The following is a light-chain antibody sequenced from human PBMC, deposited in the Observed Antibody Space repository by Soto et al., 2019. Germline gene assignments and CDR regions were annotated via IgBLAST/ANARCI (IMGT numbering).Light chain of an antibody. CDR3: QQYATSPKT. CDR1: QGVSRYF. Sequence: DIEMTQSPATLSLSPGERVTLSCRASQGVSRYFFVWYQKQPEPAPRLLIDGASGMATGIPDRFSGSGSGTDFTLTISRLEPEDFAVYYCQQYATSPKTFGHGTNVEI. CDR2: GAS. V-gene: IGKV3-20*01. J-gene: IGKJ1*01.